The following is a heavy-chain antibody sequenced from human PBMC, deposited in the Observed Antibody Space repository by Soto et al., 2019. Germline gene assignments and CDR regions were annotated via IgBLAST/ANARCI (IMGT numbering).Heavy chain of an antibody. D-gene: IGHD3-22*01. V-gene: IGHV4-39*01. CDR1: GDSISNSRFY. CDR3: ARDFFDSSDYTTNWFDP. CDR2: IYHTGNA. Sequence: PSETLSLTCSVSGDSISNSRFYCAWIRQPPGEGLEWIGSIYHTGNAYYNPSLKSRVTISVDTSKNQFSLKLTSVTAADAALYYCARDFFDSSDYTTNWFDPWGQGTLVTVS. J-gene: IGHJ5*02.